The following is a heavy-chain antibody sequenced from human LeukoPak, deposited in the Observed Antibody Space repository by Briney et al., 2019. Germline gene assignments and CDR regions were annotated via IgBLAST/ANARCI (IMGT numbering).Heavy chain of an antibody. J-gene: IGHJ3*02. CDR1: GGSISSGDYY. Sequence: SETLSLTCTVSGGSISSGDYYWSWIRQPPGKGLEWIGYIYYSGSTYYNPSLKSRVTISVDTSKNQFSLKLSSVTAADTAEYYCARAERNAFDIWGQGTMVTVSS. D-gene: IGHD1-1*01. V-gene: IGHV4-30-4*08. CDR2: IYYSGST. CDR3: ARAERNAFDI.